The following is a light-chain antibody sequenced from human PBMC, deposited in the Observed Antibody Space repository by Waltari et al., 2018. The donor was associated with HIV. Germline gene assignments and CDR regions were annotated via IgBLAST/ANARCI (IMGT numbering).Light chain of an antibody. CDR2: ENN. J-gene: IGLJ2*01. CDR1: SSNIGNNY. Sequence: QSVLTQPPSVSPAPGQKVTISCSGSSSNIGNNYVSCYNQLPGTAPKLLIYENNKRPSGIPDRFSGSKSGTSATLGITGLQTGDEADYYCGTWDSSLSAVVFGGGTKLTVL. V-gene: IGLV1-51*01. CDR3: GTWDSSLSAVV.